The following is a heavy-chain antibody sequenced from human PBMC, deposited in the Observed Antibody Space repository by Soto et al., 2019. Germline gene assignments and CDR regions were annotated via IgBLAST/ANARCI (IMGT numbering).Heavy chain of an antibody. Sequence: GASVKVSCKASGYTFTSYYMHWVLQAPGQGLEWMGIINPSGGSTSYAQKFQGRVTMTRDTSTSTVYMELSSLRSEDTAVYYCARDPPLYYDFWSGYPVSVNDYYYYYGMDVWGQGTTVTVSS. D-gene: IGHD3-3*01. CDR1: GYTFTSYY. CDR2: INPSGGST. V-gene: IGHV1-46*01. J-gene: IGHJ6*02. CDR3: ARDPPLYYDFWSGYPVSVNDYYYYYGMDV.